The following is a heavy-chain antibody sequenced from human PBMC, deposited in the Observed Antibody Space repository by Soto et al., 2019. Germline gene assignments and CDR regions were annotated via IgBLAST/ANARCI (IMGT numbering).Heavy chain of an antibody. CDR3: ARASIARIVVVPAAI. Sequence: SVKVSCKASGGTFRSYAISWVRQAPGQGLEWMGGIIPIFGTANYAQKFLGRVTITADESTSTAYMELSSLRSEDTAGYYCARASIARIVVVPAAIWGQGTLVTVSS. CDR1: GGTFRSYA. CDR2: IIPIFGTA. J-gene: IGHJ4*02. D-gene: IGHD2-2*01. V-gene: IGHV1-69*13.